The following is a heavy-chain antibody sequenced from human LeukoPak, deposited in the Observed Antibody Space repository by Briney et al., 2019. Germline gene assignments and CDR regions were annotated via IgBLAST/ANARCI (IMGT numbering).Heavy chain of an antibody. Sequence: SETLSLTCTVSGGSIRASNYYRRSICQPPGKGLERIGGIYYSGSTNYNPSLKGRVTISVDKSKNQFSLKLSSVTAADTAVYYCARVIMSVFEWLVSGWFDPWGQGTLVTVSS. CDR3: ARVIMSVFEWLVSGWFDP. CDR1: GGSIRASNYY. V-gene: IGHV4-39*07. D-gene: IGHD6-19*01. J-gene: IGHJ5*02. CDR2: IYYSGST.